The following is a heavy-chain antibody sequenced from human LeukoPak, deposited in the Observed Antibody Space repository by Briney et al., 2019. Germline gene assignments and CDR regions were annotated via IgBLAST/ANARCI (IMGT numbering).Heavy chain of an antibody. D-gene: IGHD1-26*01. CDR1: GYTFTDYY. CDR2: INPNSGAT. V-gene: IGHV1-2*02. CDR3: ARNRVGASGPRH. J-gene: IGHJ4*02. Sequence: GASVKVSCKSSGYTFTDYYMHWVRQAPGQGLEWMGWINPNSGATNYAQKFQGRVTLTRDTSISTAYMELSRLTSDDTAVYYCARNRVGASGPRHWGQGTLVTVSS.